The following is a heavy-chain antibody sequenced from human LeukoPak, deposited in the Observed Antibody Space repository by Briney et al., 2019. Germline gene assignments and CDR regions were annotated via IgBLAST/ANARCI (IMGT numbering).Heavy chain of an antibody. D-gene: IGHD1-7*01. CDR1: GFTFSSLW. Sequence: GGSLRLSCAASGFTFSSLWMGWLRQAPGKGQEWVANIKPDGSDKYYVESVKGRFTISRDNAKNSLYLQMNSLRVEDTAIYYCARISRRELPCFWXQGTLVTVSS. CDR3: ARISRRELPCF. J-gene: IGHJ4*02. CDR2: IKPDGSDK. V-gene: IGHV3-7*03.